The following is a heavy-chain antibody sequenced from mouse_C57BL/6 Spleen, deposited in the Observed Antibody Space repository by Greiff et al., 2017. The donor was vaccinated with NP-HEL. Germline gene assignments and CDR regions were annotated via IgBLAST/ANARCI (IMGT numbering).Heavy chain of an antibody. CDR3: ARDGVLYYAMDY. J-gene: IGHJ4*01. CDR2: INPGSGGT. V-gene: IGHV1-54*01. D-gene: IGHD2-3*01. Sequence: QVQLKESGAELVRPGTSVKVSCKASGYAFTNYLIEWVKQRPGQGLQWIGVINPGSGGTNYNEKFKGKATLTADKSSSTAYMQLSSLTSEDSAVYLCARDGVLYYAMDYWGEGTSVSVSS. CDR1: GYAFTNYL.